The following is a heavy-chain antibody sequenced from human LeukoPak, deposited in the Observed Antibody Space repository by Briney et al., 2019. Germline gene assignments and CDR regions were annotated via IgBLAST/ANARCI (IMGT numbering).Heavy chain of an antibody. CDR2: INPNSGGT. V-gene: IGHV1-2*02. D-gene: IGHD6-19*01. CDR3: ARSRLPGYSSGFFDY. CDR1: GYTFTGYY. Sequence: ASVKVSCKASGYTFTGYYMHWVRQAPGQGLEWMGWINPNSGGTNYAQKFQGRVTMTRDTSISTAYMELSRLRSDDTAVYYCARSRLPGYSSGFFDYWGQGTLVTVSS. J-gene: IGHJ4*02.